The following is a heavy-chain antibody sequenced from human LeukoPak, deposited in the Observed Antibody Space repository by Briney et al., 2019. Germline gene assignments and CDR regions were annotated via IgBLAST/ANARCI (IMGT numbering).Heavy chain of an antibody. D-gene: IGHD3-22*01. Sequence: SQTLSLTCAISGDSVSSNSAAWNWIRQSPSRGLEWLGRTYYRSKWYNDYAVSVKSRISINPDTSKSQFSLQLNSVTPEDTAVYYCVRDTAPDYYDSSGYQVGFDYWGQGTLVTVSS. CDR3: VRDTAPDYYDSSGYQVGFDY. V-gene: IGHV6-1*01. J-gene: IGHJ4*02. CDR2: TYYRSKWYN. CDR1: GDSVSSNSAA.